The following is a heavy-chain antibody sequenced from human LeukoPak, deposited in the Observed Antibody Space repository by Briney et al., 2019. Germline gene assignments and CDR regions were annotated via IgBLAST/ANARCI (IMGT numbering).Heavy chain of an antibody. CDR3: VRHYFVPFTIFGVVTPSYAFDI. V-gene: IGHV4-39*01. Sequence: PSETLSLTCTVSGGSLSSSDYFWGWIRQPPGKGLEWIGSIYYSGSTYYNPSLKSRVTISVDTSKNQFSLKLNSVTAADTAVYYCVRHYFVPFTIFGVVTPSYAFDIWGQGTMVTVSS. CDR2: IYYSGST. CDR1: GGSLSSSDYF. J-gene: IGHJ3*02. D-gene: IGHD3-3*01.